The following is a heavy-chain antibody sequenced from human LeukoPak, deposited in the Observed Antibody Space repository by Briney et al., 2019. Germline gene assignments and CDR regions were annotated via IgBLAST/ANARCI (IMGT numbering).Heavy chain of an antibody. CDR2: ISSSGSTI. D-gene: IGHD3-10*01. CDR1: GFTFSDYY. CDR3: ARSVYYGSGSYYNDPGYFQH. V-gene: IGHV3-11*01. Sequence: GGSLRLSCAASGFTFSDYYMSWIRQAPEKGLEWVSYISSSGSTIYYAGSVKGRFTISRDNVKNSLYLQMNSLRAEDTAVYYCARSVYYGSGSYYNDPGYFQHWGQGTLVTVSS. J-gene: IGHJ1*01.